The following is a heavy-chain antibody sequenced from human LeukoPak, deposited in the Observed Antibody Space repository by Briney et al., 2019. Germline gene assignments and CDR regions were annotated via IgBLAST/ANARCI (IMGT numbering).Heavy chain of an antibody. V-gene: IGHV4-38-2*02. CDR1: GYSISSGYY. J-gene: IGHJ4*02. CDR2: IYHSGST. CDR3: DGRWFGEYAIDY. Sequence: SETLSLTCTASGYSISSGYYWGWIRQPPGKGLEWIGSIYHSGSTYYNPSLKSRVTISVDTSKNQFSLKLSSVTAADTAVYYCDGRWFGEYAIDYWGQGTLVTVSS. D-gene: IGHD3-10*01.